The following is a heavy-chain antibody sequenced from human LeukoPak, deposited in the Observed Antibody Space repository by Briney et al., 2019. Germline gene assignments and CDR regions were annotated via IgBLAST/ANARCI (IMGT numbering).Heavy chain of an antibody. CDR3: VRGGEIGLDY. Sequence: GGSLRLSCAASGYTFNTYDMHWVRQTTGQGLERISSIDSSGGYTYYAGSVKGRFTISRENDKNSLYLHMNSLRVGDTAVYSCVRGGEIGLDYWGHGTLVTVSS. CDR1: GYTFNTYD. D-gene: IGHD3-16*01. CDR2: IDSSGGYT. J-gene: IGHJ4*01. V-gene: IGHV3-13*01.